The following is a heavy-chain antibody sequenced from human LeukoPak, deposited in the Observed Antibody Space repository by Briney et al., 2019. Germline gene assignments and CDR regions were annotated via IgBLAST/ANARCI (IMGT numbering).Heavy chain of an antibody. CDR1: GFTFSSYA. CDR2: ISYDGSNK. Sequence: GGSLRLSCAASGFTFSSYAMHWVRQAPGKGLEWVAVISYDGSNKYYADSVEGRFTISRDNSKNTLYLQMNSLRAEDTAVYYCARARYQLPRPGFGGSVAGSTYFDYWGQGTLVTVSS. V-gene: IGHV3-30*04. CDR3: ARARYQLPRPGFGGSVAGSTYFDY. D-gene: IGHD2-2*01. J-gene: IGHJ4*02.